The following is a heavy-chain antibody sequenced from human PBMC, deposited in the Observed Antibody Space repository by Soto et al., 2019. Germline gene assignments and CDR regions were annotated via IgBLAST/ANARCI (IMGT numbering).Heavy chain of an antibody. CDR3: ARAEQSYPMPSFDF. CDR1: GGSITSYY. Sequence: SETLSLTCTVSGGSITSYYWSWIRQPPGKGLEWIGFIYYDGSTKSNPSLKSRVTISVDTSKNQISLKLNSVTAADTAVYYCARAEQSYPMPSFDFWGRGILVTVSS. CDR2: IYYDGST. J-gene: IGHJ4*02. V-gene: IGHV4-59*01. D-gene: IGHD2-2*01.